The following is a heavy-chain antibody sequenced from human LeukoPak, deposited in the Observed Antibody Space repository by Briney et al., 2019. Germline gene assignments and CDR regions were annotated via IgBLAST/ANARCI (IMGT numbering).Heavy chain of an antibody. CDR3: AGRAGVWFHFDY. CDR1: GFTFSSYG. D-gene: IGHD3-10*01. V-gene: IGHV3-30*03. Sequence: QPGRSLRLSCAASGFTFSSYGMHWVRQAPGKGLEWVAVISYDGSNKYYADSVRGRFTISRDNSKNTLYLQMNSLRAEDTAVYYCAGRAGVWFHFDYWGQGTLVTVSS. CDR2: ISYDGSNK. J-gene: IGHJ4*02.